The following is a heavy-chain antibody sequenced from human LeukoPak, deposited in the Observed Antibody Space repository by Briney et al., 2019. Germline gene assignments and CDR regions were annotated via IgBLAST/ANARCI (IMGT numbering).Heavy chain of an antibody. J-gene: IGHJ4*02. D-gene: IGHD6-6*01. Sequence: GGSLRLSCAASGFTFSSYSMNWVRQAPGKGLEWVSSISSSSSYIYYADSVKGRFTISRDNAKNSLYLQMNSLRAEDTAVYYCAREYSSSRWPLTSTDYWGQGTLVNVSS. CDR1: GFTFSSYS. CDR3: AREYSSSRWPLTSTDY. V-gene: IGHV3-21*01. CDR2: ISSSSSYI.